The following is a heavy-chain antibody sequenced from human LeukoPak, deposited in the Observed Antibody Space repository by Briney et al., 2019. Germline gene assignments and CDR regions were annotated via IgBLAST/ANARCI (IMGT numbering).Heavy chain of an antibody. CDR2: ISSSSSYI. CDR3: ARSVAAAGIPEY. J-gene: IGHJ4*02. V-gene: IGHV3-21*01. Sequence: GGSLRLSCAASGFTFSSYSMNRVRQAPGKGLEWVSSISSSSSYIYYADSVKGRFTISRDNAKNSLYLQMNSLRAEDTAVYYCARSVAAAGIPEYWGQGTLVTVSS. D-gene: IGHD6-13*01. CDR1: GFTFSSYS.